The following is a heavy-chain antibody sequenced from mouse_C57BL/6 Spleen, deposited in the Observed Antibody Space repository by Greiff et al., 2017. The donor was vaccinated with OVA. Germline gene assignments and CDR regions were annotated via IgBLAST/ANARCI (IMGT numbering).Heavy chain of an antibody. J-gene: IGHJ1*03. CDR2: IHPNSGST. CDR1: GYTFTSYW. V-gene: IGHV1-64*01. Sequence: QVQLQQPGAELVKPGASVKLSCKASGYTFTSYWMHWVKQRPGQGLEWIGMIHPNSGSTNYNEKFKSKATLTVDKSSSTAYMQLSSLTSEDSAVYYCARSLLYYGSTHWYFDVWGTGTTVTVSS. CDR3: ARSLLYYGSTHWYFDV. D-gene: IGHD1-1*01.